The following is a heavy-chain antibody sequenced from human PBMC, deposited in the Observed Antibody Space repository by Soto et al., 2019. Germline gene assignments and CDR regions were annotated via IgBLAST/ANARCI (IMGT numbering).Heavy chain of an antibody. D-gene: IGHD2-8*01. CDR3: ARSPIVLRGEFDY. V-gene: IGHV4-34*01. CDR2: ITHSGST. Sequence: SETLSLACAVYRASFSGYYWTWIRQPPGKGLEWIGEITHSGSTNYNPSLKSRVTISVDTSKNQFSLKLNSMTAADTAVYYCARSPIVLRGEFDYWGQGTLVTVSS. J-gene: IGHJ4*02. CDR1: RASFSGYY.